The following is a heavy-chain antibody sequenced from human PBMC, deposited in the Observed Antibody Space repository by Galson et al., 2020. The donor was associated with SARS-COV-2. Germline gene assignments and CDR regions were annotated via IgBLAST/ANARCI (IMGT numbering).Heavy chain of an antibody. V-gene: IGHV3-48*01. CDR3: ARAPDYYYYYMDV. J-gene: IGHJ6*03. CDR2: ISSSSSTI. Sequence: GGSLRLSCAASGFTFSSYSMNWVRQAPGKGLERVSYISSSSSTIYYAYSVKGRFTISRDNAKNSLYLQMNSLRAEDTAVYYCARAPDYYYYYMDVWGKGTTVTISS. CDR1: GFTFSSYS.